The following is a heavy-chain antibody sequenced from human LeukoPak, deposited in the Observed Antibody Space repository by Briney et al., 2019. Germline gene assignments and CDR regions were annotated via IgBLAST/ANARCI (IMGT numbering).Heavy chain of an antibody. D-gene: IGHD3-10*01. CDR1: GFTVSSNY. J-gene: IGHJ5*02. CDR3: ARGGNYYGSKWFDP. CDR2: IYSGGST. Sequence: GGSLRLSCAASGFTVSSNYMSWVRQAPGKGLEWVSVIYSGGSTYYADSVKGRFTISRDNSKNTLYLQMNSLRAEDTAVYYCARGGNYYGSKWFDPWGQGTLVTVSS. V-gene: IGHV3-53*01.